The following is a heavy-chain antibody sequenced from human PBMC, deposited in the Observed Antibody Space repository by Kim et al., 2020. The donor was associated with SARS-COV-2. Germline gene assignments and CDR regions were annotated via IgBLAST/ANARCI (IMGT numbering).Heavy chain of an antibody. Sequence: GGSLRLSCAASGFTFSSYGMHWVRQAPGKGLEWVAVIWYDGSNKYYADSVKGRFTISRDNSKNTLYLQMNSLRAEDTAVYYCARDRGDTMIVLNDAFDIWGQGTMVTVSS. V-gene: IGHV3-33*08. CDR3: ARDRGDTMIVLNDAFDI. CDR2: IWYDGSNK. J-gene: IGHJ3*02. CDR1: GFTFSSYG. D-gene: IGHD3-22*01.